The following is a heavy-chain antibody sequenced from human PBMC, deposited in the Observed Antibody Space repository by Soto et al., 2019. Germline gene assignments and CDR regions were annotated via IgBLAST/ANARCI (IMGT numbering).Heavy chain of an antibody. J-gene: IGHJ4*02. CDR2: ISVHNGNT. CDR1: GYNFINYG. D-gene: IGHD3-10*01. V-gene: IGHV1-18*01. CDR3: VRTTVDGSGSFYF. Sequence: QVQLVQSGAEVKQPGASVRVSCKASGYNFINYGITWVRQAPGQGLEWMGWISVHNGNTNFAQKFQDRVTMTTDTSTSTAYMELGSLRIDDTAVYYCVRTTVDGSGSFYFWGQGTLVTVSS.